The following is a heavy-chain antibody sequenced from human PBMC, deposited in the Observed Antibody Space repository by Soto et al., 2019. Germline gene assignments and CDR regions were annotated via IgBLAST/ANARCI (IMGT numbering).Heavy chain of an antibody. Sequence: SVKVSCKASGGTFSSYAISWVRQAPGQGLEWMGGIIPIFGTANYAQKFQGRVTITADESTSTAYMELSSLRSEDTAVYYCAKDSPITMIVVENQSFDYWGQGTLVTVSS. J-gene: IGHJ4*02. V-gene: IGHV1-69*13. D-gene: IGHD3-22*01. CDR3: AKDSPITMIVVENQSFDY. CDR1: GGTFSSYA. CDR2: IIPIFGTA.